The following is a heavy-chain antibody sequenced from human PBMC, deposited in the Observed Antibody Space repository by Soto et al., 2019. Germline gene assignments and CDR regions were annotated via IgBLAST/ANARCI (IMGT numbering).Heavy chain of an antibody. V-gene: IGHV4-59*01. CDR1: GVSISSYC. CDR3: ARVGMGEIQP. D-gene: IGHD3-16*01. Sequence: SETLSLTCTVAGVSISSYCWSLIRQPPGKGLEWIGYIYYSGSTNYNPSLKSRVTISVDTSKNQFSLKLSSVTAADTAVYYCARVGMGEIQPRGQGTLVTVSS. CDR2: IYYSGST. J-gene: IGHJ5*02.